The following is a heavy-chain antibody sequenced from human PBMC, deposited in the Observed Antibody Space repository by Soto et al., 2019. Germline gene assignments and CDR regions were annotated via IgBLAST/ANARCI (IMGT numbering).Heavy chain of an antibody. J-gene: IGHJ4*02. Sequence: ASVNVSCKDSGQSFTGQHMHWVRQAPGQGLEWMGWINAGNGNTKYSQKFQGRVTITRDTSASTAYMELSSLRSEDTPVYYCAQELERWGQGTLVTVSS. CDR1: GQSFTGQH. CDR2: INAGNGNT. D-gene: IGHD3-3*02. CDR3: AQELER. V-gene: IGHV1-3*01.